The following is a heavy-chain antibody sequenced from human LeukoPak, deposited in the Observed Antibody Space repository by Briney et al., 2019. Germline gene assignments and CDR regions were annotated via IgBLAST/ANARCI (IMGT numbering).Heavy chain of an antibody. D-gene: IGHD3-9*01. CDR1: GFTFSTFA. CDR2: ISASGGST. Sequence: GGSLRLSCAASGFTFSTFAMSWVRQAPGKGLEWVSIISASGGSTYYADSVKGRFTISRDNSKNTLYLQMNSLRAEDTAVYYCASRQYDILTGYDGALGIWGQGTMVTVSS. J-gene: IGHJ3*02. CDR3: ASRQYDILTGYDGALGI. V-gene: IGHV3-23*01.